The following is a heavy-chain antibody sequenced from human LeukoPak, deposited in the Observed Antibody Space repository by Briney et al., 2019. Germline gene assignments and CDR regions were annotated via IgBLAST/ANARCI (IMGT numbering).Heavy chain of an antibody. CDR3: ARGQQQLVMAFDY. D-gene: IGHD6-13*01. CDR2: IYHSGST. Sequence: PSGTLSLTCTVSGYSISSGYYWGWIRQPPGKGLEWIGSIYHSGSTYYNPSLKSRVTISVDTSKNQFSLKLSSVTAADTAVYYCARGQQQLVMAFDYWGQGTLVTVSS. J-gene: IGHJ4*02. CDR1: GYSISSGYY. V-gene: IGHV4-38-2*02.